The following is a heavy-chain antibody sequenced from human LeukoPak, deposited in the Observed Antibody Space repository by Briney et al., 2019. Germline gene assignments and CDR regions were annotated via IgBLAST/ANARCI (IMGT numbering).Heavy chain of an antibody. J-gene: IGHJ3*02. Sequence: SETLSLTCTVSGGSISSGDYYWSWIRQPPGKGLEWIGYIYYSGSTYYNPSLKSRVTISVDTSKNQFSLKLSPVTAADTAVYYCARDFGDYLMDYAFDIWGQGTMVTVSS. D-gene: IGHD4-17*01. CDR2: IYYSGST. V-gene: IGHV4-30-4*08. CDR3: ARDFGDYLMDYAFDI. CDR1: GGSISSGDYY.